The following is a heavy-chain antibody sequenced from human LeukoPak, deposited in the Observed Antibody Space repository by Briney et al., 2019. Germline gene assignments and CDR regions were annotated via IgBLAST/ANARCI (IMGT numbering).Heavy chain of an antibody. Sequence: ASVKVSCKASGYTFTGCYMHWVRQAPGQGREWMGWINPNSGGTNYAQKFQGRVTMTRDTSISTAYMELSRLRSHDTAVYYCARSVFGPAAGPTYNWFDPWGQGTLVTVSS. V-gene: IGHV1-2*02. CDR1: GYTFTGCY. CDR2: INPNSGGT. CDR3: ARSVFGPAAGPTYNWFDP. J-gene: IGHJ5*02. D-gene: IGHD6-13*01.